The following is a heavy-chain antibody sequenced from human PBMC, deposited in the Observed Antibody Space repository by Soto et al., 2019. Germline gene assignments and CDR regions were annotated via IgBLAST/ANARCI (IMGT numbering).Heavy chain of an antibody. Sequence: QVQLVQSGAEVKKPGASVKVSCKSSGYTFTSYDITWVRQATGQGLERMGWMNHNSGNTGYAQKIQGRVTMTRNTSIRTDYMELSSLRSEDTDVYYCARSSVGADYWGQGTLASVSS. CDR1: GYTFTSYD. D-gene: IGHD1-26*01. CDR2: MNHNSGNT. J-gene: IGHJ4*02. CDR3: ARSSVGADY. V-gene: IGHV1-8*01.